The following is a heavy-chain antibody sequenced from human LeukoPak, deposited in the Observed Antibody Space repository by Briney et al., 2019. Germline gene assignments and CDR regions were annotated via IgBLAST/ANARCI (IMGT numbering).Heavy chain of an antibody. J-gene: IGHJ3*02. CDR3: ARQGLTIFGGAFDI. CDR2: INHSGST. V-gene: IGHV4-34*01. CDR1: GGSFSGYY. Sequence: SETLSLTCAVYGGSFSGYYWSWIRQPPGMGLEWIGEINHSGSTNYNPSLKSRVTISVDTSKNQFSLKLSSVTAADTAVYYCARQGLTIFGGAFDIWGQGTMVTVSS. D-gene: IGHD3-3*01.